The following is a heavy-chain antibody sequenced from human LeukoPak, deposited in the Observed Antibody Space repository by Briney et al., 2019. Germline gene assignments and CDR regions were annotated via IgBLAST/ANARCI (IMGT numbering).Heavy chain of an antibody. CDR3: ARSMIRGVTYYIDY. Sequence: ASVKVSCKASGYTFTSYYMHWVRQAPGQGLEWMGVINPSGDSTSYAQKFQGRVTMTRDTSTSTVYMELSSLRSEDTAVHYCARSMIRGVTYYIDYWGQGTLVTVSS. V-gene: IGHV1-46*01. J-gene: IGHJ4*02. CDR2: INPSGDST. D-gene: IGHD3-10*01. CDR1: GYTFTSYY.